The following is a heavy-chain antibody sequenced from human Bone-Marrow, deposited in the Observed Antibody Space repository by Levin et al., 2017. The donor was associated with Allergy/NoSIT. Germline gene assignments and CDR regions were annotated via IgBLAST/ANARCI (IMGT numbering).Heavy chain of an antibody. CDR1: GYTFTTYG. CDR3: ARGDYGDYDVFAFDI. CDR2: ISTNNGNT. J-gene: IGHJ3*02. V-gene: IGHV1-18*01. D-gene: IGHD4-17*01. Sequence: ASVKVSCKASGYTFTTYGITWVRQATGQGLEWMGWISTNNGNTDYAQNLQGRVTMTTDTSTSTAYMELRSLRSDDTAVYYCARGDYGDYDVFAFDIWGQGTMVTVSS.